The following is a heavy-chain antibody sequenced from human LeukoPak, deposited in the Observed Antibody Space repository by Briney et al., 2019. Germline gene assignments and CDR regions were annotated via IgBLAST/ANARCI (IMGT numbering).Heavy chain of an antibody. CDR3: ARFGGVEQPRFDP. V-gene: IGHV4-39*07. D-gene: IGHD3-10*01. CDR1: DGSISSNNFY. Sequence: SETLSLTCTVSDGSISSNNFYWGWIRQPPGKGLEWVGDIYYGRSTNYNPSLKSRVTISVDTSKNQFSLKLSSVTAADTAVYYCARFGGVEQPRFDPWGQGTLVTVSS. CDR2: IYYGRST. J-gene: IGHJ5*02.